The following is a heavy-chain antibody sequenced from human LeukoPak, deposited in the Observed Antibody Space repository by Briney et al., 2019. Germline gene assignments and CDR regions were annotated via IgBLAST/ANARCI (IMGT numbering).Heavy chain of an antibody. V-gene: IGHV4-4*07. D-gene: IGHD3-10*01. CDR1: GGSISSYY. Sequence: SETLSLTCTVSGGSISSYYWSWIRQPAGKGLEWIGRIYTSGSTNYNPSLKSRVTMSVDTSKNQFSLKLSSVTAADTAVYYCAREYGSGSYGYFDYWGQGTLVTVSS. J-gene: IGHJ4*02. CDR3: AREYGSGSYGYFDY. CDR2: IYTSGST.